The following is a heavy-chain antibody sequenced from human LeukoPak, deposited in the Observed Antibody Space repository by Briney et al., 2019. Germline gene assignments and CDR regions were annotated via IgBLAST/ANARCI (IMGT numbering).Heavy chain of an antibody. D-gene: IGHD2-2*01. Sequence: SETLSLTCTVSGGSISSSSYYWGWIRQPPGKGLEWIGSIYYSGSTYYNPSLKSRVTISVDTSKNQFSLKLSSVTAADTAVYYCARGLRDIVVVPDESYFDYWGQGTLVTVSS. CDR2: IYYSGST. J-gene: IGHJ4*02. CDR1: GGSISSSSYY. CDR3: ARGLRDIVVVPDESYFDY. V-gene: IGHV4-39*07.